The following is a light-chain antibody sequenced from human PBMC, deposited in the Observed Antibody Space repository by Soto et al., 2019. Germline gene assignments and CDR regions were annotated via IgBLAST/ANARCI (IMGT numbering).Light chain of an antibody. CDR3: QSHDSSLHASV. CDR2: GNA. J-gene: IGLJ1*01. Sequence: QSVLTQPPSVSGAPGQRVTISCTGSSSNIGAGYDVHWYLQLPGTAPKLLIYGNANRTSGVPDRFSGSKSGSSAALAITGLQAEDEDDSYYQSHDSSLHASVFGTGTKVTVL. V-gene: IGLV1-40*01. CDR1: SSNIGAGYD.